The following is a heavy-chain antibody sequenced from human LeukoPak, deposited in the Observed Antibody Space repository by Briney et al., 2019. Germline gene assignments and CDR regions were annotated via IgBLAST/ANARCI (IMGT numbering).Heavy chain of an antibody. CDR1: GYTFTSYG. Sequence: ASVKVSCKASGYTFTSYGISWVRQAPGQGLEWMGWISSYNGNTNYAQKLQGRVTMTTDTSTSTAYMELRSLRSDDTAVYYCARGRFLEWLPDTDFDYWGQGTLVTVSS. CDR3: ARGRFLEWLPDTDFDY. D-gene: IGHD3-3*01. J-gene: IGHJ4*02. CDR2: ISSYNGNT. V-gene: IGHV1-18*01.